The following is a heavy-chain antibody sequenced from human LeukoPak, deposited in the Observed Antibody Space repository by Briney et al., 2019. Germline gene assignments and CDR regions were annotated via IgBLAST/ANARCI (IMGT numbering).Heavy chain of an antibody. V-gene: IGHV4-34*01. D-gene: IGHD6-13*01. CDR1: GGSFSGYY. Sequence: SETLSLTCAVYGGSFSGYYWSWIRQPPGKGLEWIGEINHSGSTIYNPSLKSRATISVDTSKNQFSLKLSSVTAADTAVYYCARGGGSGIAAAGTKYYYYMDVWGKGTAVTVSS. CDR3: ARGGGSGIAAAGTKYYYYMDV. J-gene: IGHJ6*03. CDR2: INHSGST.